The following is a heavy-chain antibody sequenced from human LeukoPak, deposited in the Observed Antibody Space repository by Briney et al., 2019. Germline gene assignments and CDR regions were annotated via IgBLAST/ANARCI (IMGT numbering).Heavy chain of an antibody. J-gene: IGHJ4*02. V-gene: IGHV4-61*01. CDR2: IYYSGTT. Sequence: PSETLSLTCTVSGGPVSRGRYYWRWIRQPPGKGLECSGYIYYSGTTSYNPSLKSRVTMSVDTANNQFSLKLSSVTAADTAVHYCARGDRVGASGYDFDYWGQGMLVTVSS. CDR1: GGPVSRGRYY. CDR3: ARGDRVGASGYDFDY. D-gene: IGHD1-26*01.